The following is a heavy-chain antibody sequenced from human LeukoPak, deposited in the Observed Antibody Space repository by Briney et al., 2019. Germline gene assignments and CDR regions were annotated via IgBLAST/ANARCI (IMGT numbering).Heavy chain of an antibody. CDR1: GFTFSSYA. V-gene: IGHV3-23*01. J-gene: IGHJ3*02. Sequence: AGGSLRLSRAASGFTFSSYAMSWVRQAPGKGLEWVSAISGSGGSTYYADSVKGRFTISRDNSKNTLYLQMNSLRAEDTAVYYCAKDYLMYYYDSSGYYGAFDIWGQGTMVTVSS. CDR3: AKDYLMYYYDSSGYYGAFDI. CDR2: ISGSGGST. D-gene: IGHD3-22*01.